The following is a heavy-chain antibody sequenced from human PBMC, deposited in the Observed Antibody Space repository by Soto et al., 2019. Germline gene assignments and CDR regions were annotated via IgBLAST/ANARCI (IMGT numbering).Heavy chain of an antibody. D-gene: IGHD6-13*01. CDR3: AKEGAGAALALYYFDY. Sequence: EVQLLESGGGLVQPGGSLRLSCAASGFTFSSYAMSWVRQAPGKGLEWVSAISGSGGSTYYADSVKGRFTISRDNSKNTLYLQMDSLRAEDTAVYYCAKEGAGAALALYYFDYWGQGTLVTVSS. CDR1: GFTFSSYA. CDR2: ISGSGGST. V-gene: IGHV3-23*01. J-gene: IGHJ4*02.